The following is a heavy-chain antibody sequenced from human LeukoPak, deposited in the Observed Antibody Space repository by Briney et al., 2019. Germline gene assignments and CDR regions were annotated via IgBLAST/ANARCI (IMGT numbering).Heavy chain of an antibody. Sequence: SETLSLTCTVSGGSISSYYWSWIRQPAGKGLEWIGRIYTSGSTNCNPSLKSRVTMSVDTSKNQFSLKLSSVTAADTAVYYCARDRVAVAGVWYFDLWGRGTLVTVSS. V-gene: IGHV4-4*07. CDR3: ARDRVAVAGVWYFDL. CDR2: IYTSGST. D-gene: IGHD6-19*01. J-gene: IGHJ2*01. CDR1: GGSISSYY.